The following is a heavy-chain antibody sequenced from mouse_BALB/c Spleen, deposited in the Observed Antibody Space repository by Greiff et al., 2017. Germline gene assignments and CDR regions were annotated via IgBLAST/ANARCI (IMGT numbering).Heavy chain of an antibody. D-gene: IGHD4-1*01. J-gene: IGHJ2*01. CDR1: GYTFTDYW. CDR2: IDTSDSYT. CDR3: APNSLDY. Sequence: QVQLQQPGAELVMPGASVKMSCKASGYTFTDYWMHWVKQRPGQGLEWIGAIDTSDSYTSYNQKFKGKATLTVDESSSTAYIQLSSLTSEDSAVYYCAPNSLDYWGQGTTLTVSS. V-gene: IGHV1-69*01.